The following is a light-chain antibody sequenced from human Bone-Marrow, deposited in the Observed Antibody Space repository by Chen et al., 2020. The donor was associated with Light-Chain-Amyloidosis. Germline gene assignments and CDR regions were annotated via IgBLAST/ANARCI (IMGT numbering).Light chain of an antibody. J-gene: IGLJ3*02. CDR3: SSWTSSNTLV. CDR1: SSDVGGYNY. CDR2: ELR. Sequence: QSALTQPASVSGSPGQSITISCTGTSSDVGGYNYVSWYQQHPAKAPKLIIYELRKRPSGVSDRFSGSKSGNTASLTSSGLQAEDEADYYCSSWTSSNTLVFGGGTKLTVL. V-gene: IGLV2-14*01.